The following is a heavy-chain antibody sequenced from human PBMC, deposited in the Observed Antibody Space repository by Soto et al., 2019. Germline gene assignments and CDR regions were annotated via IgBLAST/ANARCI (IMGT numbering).Heavy chain of an antibody. CDR3: AADLGATSDYYGMDV. CDR1: GFTFTTSA. V-gene: IGHV1-58*01. Sequence: SVKVSCKASGFTFTTSAVQCVRQALLQRLEWIGCIVVGSGNTNYAQKFQERVTITRDMSTSTAYMELSSLRSEDTAVYYCAADLGATSDYYGMDVWGQGTTVTVSS. D-gene: IGHD3-16*01. CDR2: IVVGSGNT. J-gene: IGHJ6*02.